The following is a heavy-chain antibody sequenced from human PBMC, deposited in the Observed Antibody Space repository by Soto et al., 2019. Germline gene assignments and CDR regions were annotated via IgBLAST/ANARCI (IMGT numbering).Heavy chain of an antibody. CDR1: GFTFSSYA. V-gene: IGHV3-30-3*01. Sequence: QPGGSLRLACAASGFTFSSYAMHWVRQAPGKGLEWVAVISYDGSNKYYADSVKGRFTISRDNSKNTLYLQMNSLRAEDTAVYYCACLARPQMVRHYWGQGTLVTVSS. D-gene: IGHD2-8*01. CDR2: ISYDGSNK. J-gene: IGHJ4*02. CDR3: ACLARPQMVRHY.